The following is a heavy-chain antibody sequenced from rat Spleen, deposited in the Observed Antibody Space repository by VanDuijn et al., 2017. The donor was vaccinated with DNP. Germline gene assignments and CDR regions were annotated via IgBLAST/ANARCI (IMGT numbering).Heavy chain of an antibody. D-gene: IGHD1-12*02. Sequence: QVQLKESGPGLVQPSQTLSLTCTVSGFSLISYSVAWVRQPPGKGLEWIAALSSGGNTYYNSALRSRLNINRDTSKSQVFLKMNSLQTEDTAIYFCARSDYSDDSFYYGYFDYWGQGVMVTVSS. V-gene: IGHV2-6*01. CDR3: ARSDYSDDSFYYGYFDY. J-gene: IGHJ2*01. CDR1: GFSLISYS. CDR2: LSSGGNT.